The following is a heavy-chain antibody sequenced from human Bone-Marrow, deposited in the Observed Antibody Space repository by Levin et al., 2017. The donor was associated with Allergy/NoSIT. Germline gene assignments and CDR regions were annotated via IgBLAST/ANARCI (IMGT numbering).Heavy chain of an antibody. CDR2: IKSKTDGGTT. V-gene: IGHV3-15*01. D-gene: IGHD6-13*01. CDR3: TTDLSRQQLGVVYWFDP. J-gene: IGHJ5*02. Sequence: GGSLRLSCAASGFTFSNAWMSWVRQAPGKGLEWVGRIKSKTDGGTTDYAAPVKGRFTISRDDSKNTLYLQMNSLKTEDTAVYYCTTDLSRQQLGVVYWFDPWGQGTLVTVSS. CDR1: GFTFSNAW.